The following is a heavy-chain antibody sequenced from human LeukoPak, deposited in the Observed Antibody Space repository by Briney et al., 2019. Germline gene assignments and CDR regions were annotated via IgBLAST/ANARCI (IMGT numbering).Heavy chain of an antibody. Sequence: PGRSLRLSCAASGFTFSSYAMHWVRQAPGKGLEWVAVIPYDGSNKYYADSVKGRFTISRDNSKNTLYLQMNSLRAEDTAVYYCARGSGVDTAMVTVSYFDYWGQGTLVTVSS. V-gene: IGHV3-30*04. CDR1: GFTFSSYA. CDR3: ARGSGVDTAMVTVSYFDY. J-gene: IGHJ4*02. D-gene: IGHD5-18*01. CDR2: IPYDGSNK.